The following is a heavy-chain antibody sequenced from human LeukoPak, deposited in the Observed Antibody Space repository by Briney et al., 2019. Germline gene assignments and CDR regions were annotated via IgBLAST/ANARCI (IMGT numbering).Heavy chain of an antibody. CDR2: IYYSGST. J-gene: IGHJ3*02. CDR3: ARTIPAASGAFDI. Sequence: PSETLSLTCTVSGGSISSGDYYWSWIRQPPGKGLEWIGYIYYSGSTYYNPSLKSRVTISVDTSENQFSLKLSSVTAADTAVYYCARTIPAASGAFDIWGQGTMVTVSS. CDR1: GGSISSGDYY. V-gene: IGHV4-30-4*08. D-gene: IGHD2-2*01.